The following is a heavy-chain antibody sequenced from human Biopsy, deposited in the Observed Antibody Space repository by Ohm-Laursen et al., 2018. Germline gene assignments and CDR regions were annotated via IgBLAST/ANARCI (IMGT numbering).Heavy chain of an antibody. J-gene: IGHJ4*02. V-gene: IGHV1-18*01. CDR1: GYTFISFG. Sequence: ASVKVSCKASGYTFISFGITWVRQAPGQGLEWVGYIGGENGDTKYAQKFQGRVTMTTDTSTSTAYMELRGLRSYDTAFYYCARDGKYDSRGYWGPGTLVTVSS. CDR3: ARDGKYDSRGY. D-gene: IGHD3-22*01. CDR2: IGGENGDT.